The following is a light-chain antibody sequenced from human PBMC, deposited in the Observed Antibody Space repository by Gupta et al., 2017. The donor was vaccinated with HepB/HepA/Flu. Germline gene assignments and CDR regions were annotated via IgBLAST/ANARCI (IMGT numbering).Light chain of an antibody. CDR2: VNSDGSH. Sequence: QLVLTQSPSASASLGSSVRLTGSLSSGHSSDAMAWHQQQPEKAPRYLMKVNSDGSHTKGDGIPDRFSGSTSGAGRYLTISSLQSEDEADYYCQTWGTGILVFGGGTKLTVL. J-gene: IGLJ3*02. CDR1: SGHSSDA. CDR3: QTWGTGILV. V-gene: IGLV4-69*02.